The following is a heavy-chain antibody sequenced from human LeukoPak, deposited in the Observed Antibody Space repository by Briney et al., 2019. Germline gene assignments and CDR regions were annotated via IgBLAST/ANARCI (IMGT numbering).Heavy chain of an antibody. CDR1: GGSISSYF. J-gene: IGHJ4*03. Sequence: SETLSLPYTVSGGSISSYFRNWIRQPPGKGLEWIGYISYSGSTNYNPSLKSRVTISLGTSKNQFSLKVRSVTAADTAVYYCARGFDSKSTYFYYWGHGDLFTVSS. CDR3: ARGFDSKSTYFYY. V-gene: IGHV4-59*01. CDR2: ISYSGST. D-gene: IGHD5-12*01.